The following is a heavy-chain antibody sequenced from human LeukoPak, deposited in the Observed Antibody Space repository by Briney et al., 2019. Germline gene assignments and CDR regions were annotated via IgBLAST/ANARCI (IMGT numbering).Heavy chain of an antibody. D-gene: IGHD3-3*01. CDR3: TGGMIVRVIIHYYYMDV. V-gene: IGHV3-20*04. Sequence: GGSLRLSCAASGFTFDDYGMNWVRHAPGKGLEWVSGINWNGGSTGYADSVKGQFTISRDNAKNSLYLQMNSLRAEDTALYYGTGGMIVRVIIHYYYMDVWGKGTTVTVSS. CDR2: INWNGGST. J-gene: IGHJ6*03. CDR1: GFTFDDYG.